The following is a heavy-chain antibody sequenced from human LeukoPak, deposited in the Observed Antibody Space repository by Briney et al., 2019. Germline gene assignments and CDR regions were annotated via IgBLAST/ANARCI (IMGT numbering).Heavy chain of an antibody. J-gene: IGHJ4*02. CDR2: VFDGKTT. D-gene: IGHD5-24*01. CDR1: GESLNYYY. V-gene: IGHV4-34*12. CDR3: ASGAWATRLHS. Sequence: PSGTLSLTCAVYGESLNYYYWSWIRQSPEKGLEWIGEVFDGKTTNYNPSLKSRVTISAVTSSNQFSLNLKSVTAADTAVYYCASGAWATRLHSWAQGTLVIVSS.